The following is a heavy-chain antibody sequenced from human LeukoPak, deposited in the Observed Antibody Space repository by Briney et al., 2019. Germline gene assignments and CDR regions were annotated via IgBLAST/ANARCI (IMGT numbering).Heavy chain of an antibody. CDR1: GYTFTGHY. J-gene: IGHJ4*02. V-gene: IGHV1-2*02. CDR3: ARDEMDYYGSGSYYYDY. D-gene: IGHD3-10*01. CDR2: INPNSGGT. Sequence: EASVKVSCKASGYTFTGHYMHWVRQAPGQGLEWMGWINPNSGGTNYAQKFQGRVTVTRDTSISTAYMQLSRLRSDDTAVYYCARDEMDYYGSGSYYYDYWGQGTLVTVSS.